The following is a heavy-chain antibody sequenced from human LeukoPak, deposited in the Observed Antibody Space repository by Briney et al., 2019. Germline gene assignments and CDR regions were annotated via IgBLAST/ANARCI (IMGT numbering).Heavy chain of an antibody. CDR3: AREGTGTDFEY. J-gene: IGHJ4*02. V-gene: IGHV1-69*06. D-gene: IGHD1-1*01. CDR2: IIPIFGTA. CDR1: GGTFISYA. Sequence: ASVKVSCKASGGTFISYAISWVRQAPGQGLEWMGRIIPIFGTANYAQKFQGRVTITADKSTSTAYMELSSLRSEDTAVYYCAREGTGTDFEYWGQGTLVTVSS.